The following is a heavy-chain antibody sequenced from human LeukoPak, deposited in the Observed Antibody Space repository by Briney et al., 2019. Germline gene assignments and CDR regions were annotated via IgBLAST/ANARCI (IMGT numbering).Heavy chain of an antibody. D-gene: IGHD6-19*01. CDR1: GFTFSSYA. Sequence: GRSLRLSCAASGFTFSSYAMHWVRQAPGKGLEWVAVISNDGSNKYYADSVKGRFTISRDNSKNTLYLQMNSLRAEDTAVYYCARGGRWVANIAVAGTYYWGQGTLVT. J-gene: IGHJ4*02. CDR2: ISNDGSNK. V-gene: IGHV3-30-3*01. CDR3: ARGGRWVANIAVAGTYY.